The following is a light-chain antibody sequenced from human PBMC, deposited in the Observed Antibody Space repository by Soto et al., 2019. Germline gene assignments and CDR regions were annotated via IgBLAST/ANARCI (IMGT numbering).Light chain of an antibody. V-gene: IGKV3-15*01. CDR3: QQHNNWPPT. J-gene: IGKJ1*01. CDR1: QSISIN. Sequence: EIVMTQSPATLSVSPGERVTLSRRASQSISINLAWYQRKPGQSPRLLFSGASTRATGVPVRFSASGSGTEFTLSISSLQSEDFAVYYCQQHNNWPPTFGQGTKVEI. CDR2: GAS.